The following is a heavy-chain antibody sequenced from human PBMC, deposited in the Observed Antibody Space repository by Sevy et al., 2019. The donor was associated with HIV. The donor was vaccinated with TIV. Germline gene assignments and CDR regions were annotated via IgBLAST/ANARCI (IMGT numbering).Heavy chain of an antibody. J-gene: IGHJ4*02. V-gene: IGHV3-30-3*01. CDR2: ISYDGSNK. D-gene: IGHD2-15*01. Sequence: QLGGSLRLSCAASGFTFSSYAMHWVRQAPGKGLEGVAVISYDGSNKYYADSVKGRFTISRDNSKNTLYLQMNSLRAEDTAVYYCARPPQDKHNYWGQGTLVTVSS. CDR3: ARPPQDKHNY. CDR1: GFTFSSYA.